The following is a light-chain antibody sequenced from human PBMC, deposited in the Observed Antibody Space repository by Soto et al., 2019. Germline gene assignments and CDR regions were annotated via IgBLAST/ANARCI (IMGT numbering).Light chain of an antibody. CDR3: QQSHSTPLN. J-gene: IGKJ4*01. CDR1: QSITTF. V-gene: IGKV1-39*01. Sequence: DIPMTQSPSYLLASVGDRVTLTCRASQSITTFLNWYQQKPNEAPKLLIFSATALETGVSSRFSAFASATYFTLTINNVQPEDAATYFCQQSHSTPLNFGGGTKLQIK. CDR2: SAT.